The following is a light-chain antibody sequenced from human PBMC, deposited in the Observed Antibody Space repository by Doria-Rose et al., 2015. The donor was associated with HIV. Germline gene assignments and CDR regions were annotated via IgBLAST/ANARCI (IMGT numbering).Light chain of an antibody. V-gene: IGKV3-20*01. CDR2: DGS. Sequence: TQSPGTLSSSPVERATLSCRASQSFSSTYLAWYQQKPGQAPSLLIYDGSTRATGIPDRFSASGSGTDFTLTINRLEPEDFALYYCHQYGTSWTFGQGTKVEI. CDR1: QSFSSTY. CDR3: HQYGTSWT. J-gene: IGKJ1*01.